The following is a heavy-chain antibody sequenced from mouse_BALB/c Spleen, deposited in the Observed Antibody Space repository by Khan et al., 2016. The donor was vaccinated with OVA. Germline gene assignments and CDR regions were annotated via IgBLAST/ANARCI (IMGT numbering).Heavy chain of an antibody. CDR2: ISTYYGDV. J-gene: IGHJ3*01. CDR3: TRGGGGSRFAY. Sequence: QVQLQQSGAELVRPGVSVKISCKGSGYTFTDFTIHWVKQSHAQSLEWIGVISTYYGDVTYNQKFKGKATMTVDKSSSTTYMELARPTSEDSAIYYWTRGGGGSRFAYWGQGTLVTVSA. CDR1: GYTFTDFT. V-gene: IGHV1S137*01.